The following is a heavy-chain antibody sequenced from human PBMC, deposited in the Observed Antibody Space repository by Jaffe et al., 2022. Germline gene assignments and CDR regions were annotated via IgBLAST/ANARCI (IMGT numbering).Heavy chain of an antibody. D-gene: IGHD5-12*01. Sequence: QVQLQESGPGLVKPSETLSLTCTVSGGSISSYYWSWIRQPPGKGLEWIGYIYYSGSTNYNPSLKSRVTISVDTSKNQFSLKLSSVTAADTAVYYCARVRLRMMAADYWGQGTLVTVSS. J-gene: IGHJ4*02. V-gene: IGHV4-59*01. CDR3: ARVRLRMMAADY. CDR2: IYYSGST. CDR1: GGSISSYY.